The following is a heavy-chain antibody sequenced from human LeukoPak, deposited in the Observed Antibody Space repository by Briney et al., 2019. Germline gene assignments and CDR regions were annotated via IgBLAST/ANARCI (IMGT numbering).Heavy chain of an antibody. D-gene: IGHD1-26*01. J-gene: IGHJ4*02. CDR2: MYYRGST. V-gene: IGHV4-39*07. CDR1: GGSISSSSHY. Sequence: SETLSLTCTVSGGSISSSSHYWGWIRQPPGKGLEWIGSMYYRGSTYHNPSLKSRVTISVDTSKNQFSLKLSSVTAADTAVYYSATTTIRLGYWGQGTLVTVSS. CDR3: ATTTIRLGY.